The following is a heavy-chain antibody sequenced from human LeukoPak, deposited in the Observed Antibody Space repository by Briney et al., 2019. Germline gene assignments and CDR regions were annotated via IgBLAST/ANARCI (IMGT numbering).Heavy chain of an antibody. J-gene: IGHJ4*02. D-gene: IGHD6-19*01. Sequence: SVKVSCKASGGTFSCYAISWVRQAPGQGLEWMGGIIPIFGTANYAQKFQGRVTITADESTSTAYMELSSLRSEDTAVYYCARAVSSGWTLDYWGQGTLVTVSS. V-gene: IGHV1-69*13. CDR2: IIPIFGTA. CDR3: ARAVSSGWTLDY. CDR1: GGTFSCYA.